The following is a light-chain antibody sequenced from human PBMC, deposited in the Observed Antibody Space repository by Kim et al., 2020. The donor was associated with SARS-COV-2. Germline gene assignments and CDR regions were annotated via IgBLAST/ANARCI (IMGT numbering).Light chain of an antibody. J-gene: IGKJ1*01. V-gene: IGKV3-15*01. CDR3: QQYNNWLRT. CDR2: GAS. Sequence: VAPAERAPPAWRAIHSVSSNLAWYQQNPGQAPRLLIYGASTRATGIPARFSGSGSVTEFTLTISSLQSEDFAVYYCQQYNNWLRTFGQGTKVDIK. CDR1: HSVSSN.